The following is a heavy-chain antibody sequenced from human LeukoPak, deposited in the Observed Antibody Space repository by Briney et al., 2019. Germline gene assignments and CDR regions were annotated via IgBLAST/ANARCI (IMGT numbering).Heavy chain of an antibody. CDR2: ISGSGGST. Sequence: GGSLRLSCEASGFTFNSYAMSWVRQAPGKGLEWVSGISGSGGSTHYADSVKGRFTISRDNSKNTPYLQMNSLRAEDTAVYYCAKGRSDGSAYSPFDYWGQGTLVTVSS. J-gene: IGHJ4*02. D-gene: IGHD2-15*01. CDR3: AKGRSDGSAYSPFDY. CDR1: GFTFNSYA. V-gene: IGHV3-23*01.